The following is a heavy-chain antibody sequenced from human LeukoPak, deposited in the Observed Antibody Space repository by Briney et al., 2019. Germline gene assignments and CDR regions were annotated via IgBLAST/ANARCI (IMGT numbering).Heavy chain of an antibody. CDR3: ASYPYGGNGFDY. CDR1: GFTFSSYE. J-gene: IGHJ4*02. V-gene: IGHV3-48*03. CDR2: ICSSGSTI. Sequence: GGSLRLSCAASGFTFSSYEMNWVRQAPGKGLEWVSYICSSGSTIYYADSVKGRFTISRDNAKNSLYLQMNSLRAEDTAVYYCASYPYGGNGFDYWGQGTLVTVSS. D-gene: IGHD4-23*01.